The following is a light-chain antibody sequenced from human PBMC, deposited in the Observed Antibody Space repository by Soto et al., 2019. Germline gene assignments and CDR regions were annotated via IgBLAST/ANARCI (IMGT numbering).Light chain of an antibody. CDR3: GTWDSSLSDAVV. CDR1: SSNIGRNY. Sequence: QSVLTQPPSVSAAPGQKVTISCSGTSSNIGRNYVAWYQQLPGTASKLLIYDNDKLPSGIPDRFSGSKSGTSATLGITGLQTGDEADYYCGTWDSSLSDAVVFGEGTKLTVL. V-gene: IGLV1-51*01. CDR2: DND. J-gene: IGLJ2*01.